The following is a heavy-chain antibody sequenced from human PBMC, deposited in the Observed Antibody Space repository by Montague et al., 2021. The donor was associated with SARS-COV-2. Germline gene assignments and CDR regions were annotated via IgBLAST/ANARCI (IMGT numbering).Heavy chain of an antibody. D-gene: IGHD1-26*01. J-gene: IGHJ3*02. V-gene: IGHV4-39*01. Sequence: SETLSLTCTVSGGSISSSSYYWAWIRQPPGKGLEWIESIYHSGSTFYNPSLKSRVSMSVDTSKNQFSLKLSPVTAADTAMCYCARVKWELSVGNVFDIWGQGTMVTVSS. CDR1: GGSISSSSYY. CDR2: IYHSGST. CDR3: ARVKWELSVGNVFDI.